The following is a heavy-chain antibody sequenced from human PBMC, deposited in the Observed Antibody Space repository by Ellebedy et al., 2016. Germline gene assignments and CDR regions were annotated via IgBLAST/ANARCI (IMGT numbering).Heavy chain of an antibody. CDR2: IYSSGRT. D-gene: IGHD3-16*01. CDR1: GFTVSTSY. V-gene: IGHV3-53*01. CDR3: ARGVGGTSLNWFDP. J-gene: IGHJ5*02. Sequence: GESLKISXAVSGFTVSTSYMNWVRQAPGKGLEWVSIIYSSGRTYYANSVEGRFTISRDSSKNTLNLQMNSLRAEDTAVYYCARGVGGTSLNWFDPWGQGTLVTVSS.